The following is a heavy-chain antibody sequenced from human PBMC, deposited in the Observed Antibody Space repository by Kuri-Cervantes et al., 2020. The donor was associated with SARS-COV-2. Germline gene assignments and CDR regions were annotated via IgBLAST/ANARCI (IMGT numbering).Heavy chain of an antibody. Sequence: ASVKVSCKASGYTFSNYGISWVRQAPGQGLEWMGWISAYNGHTNYAQKPQGRVTMTTDTSTSTAYMELRSLRSDDTAVYYCARDWALTPYDSSGYYYDPFDYWGQGTLVTVSS. D-gene: IGHD3-22*01. CDR2: ISAYNGHT. J-gene: IGHJ4*02. V-gene: IGHV1-18*01. CDR1: GYTFSNYG. CDR3: ARDWALTPYDSSGYYYDPFDY.